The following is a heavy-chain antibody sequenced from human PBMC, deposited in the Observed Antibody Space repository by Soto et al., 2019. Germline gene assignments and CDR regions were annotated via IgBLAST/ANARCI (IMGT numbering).Heavy chain of an antibody. J-gene: IGHJ4*01. V-gene: IGHV3-23*01. Sequence: GGSLRLSCAASGFTFTTYAMTWVRQAPGKGLEWVSFISGSGGTTYYADSVKGRFTISRDNSKNTLDLQMNSLRAEDTAVYYSAKGRESVSAGHFDYWGHGTLVTVSS. CDR2: ISGSGGTT. CDR3: AKGRESVSAGHFDY. CDR1: GFTFTTYA. D-gene: IGHD2-2*01.